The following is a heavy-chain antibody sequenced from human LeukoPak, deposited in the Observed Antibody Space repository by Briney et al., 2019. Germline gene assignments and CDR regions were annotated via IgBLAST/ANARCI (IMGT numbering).Heavy chain of an antibody. D-gene: IGHD3-3*01. CDR2: ISSSSSTI. J-gene: IGHJ6*03. Sequence: PGGSLRLSCAASGFTFSSYSMNWVRQAPGKGREWVSYISSSSSTIYYADSVKGRFTISRDNAKNSLYLQMNSLRAEDTAVYYCAKGSKEVLFTRDHYMDVWGKGTTVTISS. V-gene: IGHV3-48*01. CDR3: AKGSKEVLFTRDHYMDV. CDR1: GFTFSSYS.